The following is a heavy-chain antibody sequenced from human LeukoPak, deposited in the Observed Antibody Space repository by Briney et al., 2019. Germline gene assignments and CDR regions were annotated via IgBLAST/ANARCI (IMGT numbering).Heavy chain of an antibody. CDR2: IIGSGGGT. D-gene: IGHD6-13*01. V-gene: IGHV3-23*01. J-gene: IGHJ4*02. CDR3: AKHVSSSWFSAFDY. Sequence: PGGSLRLSCAASGFTFSSFAMSWVRQAPGKGLEWVSGIIGSGGGTLYADSVKGRFTISRHNSKNTLYLQMKSLRAEDTAVYYCAKHVSSSWFSAFDYWGQGTLVTVSS. CDR1: GFTFSSFA.